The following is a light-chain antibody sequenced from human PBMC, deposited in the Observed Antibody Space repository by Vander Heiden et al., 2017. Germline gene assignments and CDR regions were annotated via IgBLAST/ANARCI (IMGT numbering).Light chain of an antibody. CDR1: NSGSKM. CDR3: QVWDSSSDHVV. CDR2: DDS. V-gene: IGLV3-21*02. Sequence: SNVLTQPPSVSAAPGQTARSTCGGSNSGSKMVHWCKEKRGQAPVLVVYDDSARPSGIPERFSGSNSGTTATLTISRVEAGDEADDYCQVWDSSSDHVVFGGGTKLTVL. J-gene: IGLJ2*01.